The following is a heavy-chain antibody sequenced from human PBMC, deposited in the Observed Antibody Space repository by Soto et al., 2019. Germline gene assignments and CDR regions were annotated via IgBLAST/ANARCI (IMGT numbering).Heavy chain of an antibody. D-gene: IGHD1-1*01. CDR3: ARDPTWYNWNDVGGWFDP. J-gene: IGHJ5*02. CDR1: GGTFSSYA. CDR2: IIPIFGTA. V-gene: IGHV1-69*13. Sequence: SVKVSCTASGGTFSSYAISWVRQAPGQGLEWMGGIIPIFGTANYAQKFQGRVTITADESTSTAYMELSSLRSEDTAVYYCARDPTWYNWNDVGGWFDPWGQGTLVTVS.